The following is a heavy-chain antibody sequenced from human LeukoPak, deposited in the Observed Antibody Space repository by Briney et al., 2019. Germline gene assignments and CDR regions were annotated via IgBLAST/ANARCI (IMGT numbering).Heavy chain of an antibody. CDR3: ARSDTRRRYDDYVRGALLELQQMGNDAFAI. CDR1: GFTFTSYG. D-gene: IGHD4-17*01. Sequence: ASVTVSCKASGFTFTSYGITWVRQAPGQGLDLMSWISAYTGMTNYAHKLQGRVTMTTDTSTSTAYMELGGLRSDDTAVYYCARSDTRRRYDDYVRGALLELQQMGNDAFAIWGQGTMVTVSS. V-gene: IGHV1-18*01. J-gene: IGHJ3*02. CDR2: ISAYTGMT.